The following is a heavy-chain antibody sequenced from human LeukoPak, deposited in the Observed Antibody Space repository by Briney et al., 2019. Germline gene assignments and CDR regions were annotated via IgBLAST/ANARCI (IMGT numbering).Heavy chain of an antibody. CDR3: AKSGYNRFDY. CDR2: LSGSGGGT. D-gene: IGHD5-24*01. V-gene: IGHV3-23*01. J-gene: IGHJ4*02. CDR1: GFTFSSYA. Sequence: GGSLRLSCAASGFTFSSYAMSWVRQAPGKGLEWVSSLSGSGGGTYYADSVKGRFTVSRDNSKNTLYLQMNSLRADDTAVYFCAKSGYNRFDYWGQGTLVTVSS.